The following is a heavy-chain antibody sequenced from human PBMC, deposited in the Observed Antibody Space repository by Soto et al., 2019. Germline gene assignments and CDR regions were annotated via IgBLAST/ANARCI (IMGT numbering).Heavy chain of an antibody. J-gene: IGHJ6*02. CDR3: ARDKDRLQLGGNYYYMMDG. Sequence: QVQLVQSGAEVKKPGSSVKVSCKASGDTFSSYAISWVRQVPGQGLEWMGGIMPIFGTPDYAQNFQGRVTITADESTSTAYMELSSLRSEDTGVYYCARDKDRLQLGGNYYYMMDGWGQGTTVTVSS. V-gene: IGHV1-69*12. CDR1: GDTFSSYA. D-gene: IGHD5-12*01. CDR2: IMPIFGTP.